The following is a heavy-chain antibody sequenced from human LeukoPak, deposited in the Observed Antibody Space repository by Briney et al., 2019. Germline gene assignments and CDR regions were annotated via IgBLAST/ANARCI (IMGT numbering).Heavy chain of an antibody. J-gene: IGHJ1*01. CDR2: ISVNNGGT. Sequence: ASVKVSCKASGYTFTTYSLAWVRQLPGQSLEWMGWISVNNGGTNYAQSFQDRVTLTRDTSTNTAYLELRSLRSDDTAIIYCATAPQPRGYFLHWGQGTLVTVSS. D-gene: IGHD2-2*01. CDR1: GYTFTTYS. CDR3: ATAPQPRGYFLH. V-gene: IGHV1-18*01.